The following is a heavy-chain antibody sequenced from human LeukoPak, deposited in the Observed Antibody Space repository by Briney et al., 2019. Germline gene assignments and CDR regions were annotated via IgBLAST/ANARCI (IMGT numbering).Heavy chain of an antibody. V-gene: IGHV4-34*01. J-gene: IGHJ4*02. Sequence: PETLSLTCAVYGGSFSGYYWSWIRQPPGKVLEWIGEINHSGSTNYNPSLKSRVTISVDTSKNQFSLKLSSVTAADTAVYYCARDPTDTARGWGQGTLVTVSS. CDR3: ARDPTDTARG. CDR1: GGSFSGYY. CDR2: INHSGST. D-gene: IGHD5-18*01.